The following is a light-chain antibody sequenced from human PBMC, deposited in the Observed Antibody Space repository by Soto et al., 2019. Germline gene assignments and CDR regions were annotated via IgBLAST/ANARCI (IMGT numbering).Light chain of an antibody. Sequence: QSALTQPASVSGSPGQSITIACTGTSSDVGGYNYVSWYQQHPGKAPKLMSYDVSNRPSGVSNRFSGSKSSNTASLTISGLQDEDEADYYCSSYTSSSTLLFGTGTKLTVL. CDR1: SSDVGGYNY. J-gene: IGLJ1*01. CDR2: DVS. CDR3: SSYTSSSTLL. V-gene: IGLV2-14*01.